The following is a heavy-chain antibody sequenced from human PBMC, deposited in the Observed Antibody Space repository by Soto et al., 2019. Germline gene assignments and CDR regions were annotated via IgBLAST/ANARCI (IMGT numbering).Heavy chain of an antibody. J-gene: IGHJ4*02. V-gene: IGHV1-2*04. CDR3: ARASYYDSSGLDY. Sequence: QVRLVQSGAEVKKPGASVKVSCKASGYTFTGYYMHWVRQAPGQGLEWMGWINPNSGGTNYAQKFQGWVTMTRDTSISTAYMELSRLRSDDTAVYYCARASYYDSSGLDYWGQGTLVTVSS. D-gene: IGHD3-22*01. CDR1: GYTFTGYY. CDR2: INPNSGGT.